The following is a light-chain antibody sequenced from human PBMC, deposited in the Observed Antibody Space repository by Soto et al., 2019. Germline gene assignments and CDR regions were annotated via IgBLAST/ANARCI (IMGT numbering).Light chain of an antibody. J-gene: IGLJ2*01. CDR2: EVT. V-gene: IGLV2-14*01. Sequence: QSALTQPASVSGSPGQSITISCSGTRGDIGAYNYVSWFQQSPGKAPKLIIYEVTNRPSGVSNRFSGSKSGNTASLTISGLQAEDEADYYCCSLTTTTSLVFGGGTKATVL. CDR1: RGDIGAYNY. CDR3: CSLTTTTSLV.